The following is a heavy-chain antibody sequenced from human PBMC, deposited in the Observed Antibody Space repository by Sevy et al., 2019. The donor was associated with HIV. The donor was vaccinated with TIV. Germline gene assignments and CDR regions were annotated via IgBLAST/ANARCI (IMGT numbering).Heavy chain of an antibody. CDR1: GYTFTSYD. V-gene: IGHV1-8*01. J-gene: IGHJ6*03. CDR2: MNPNSGNT. Sequence: ASVKVSCKASGYTFTSYDINWVRQATGQGLEWMGWMNPNSGNTGYAQKFQGRVTMTRNTSISTAYMELSSLRSEDKAVYYCARGRTYYYDSSGYYPFYYYYYYMDVWGKGTTVTVSS. CDR3: ARGRTYYYDSSGYYPFYYYYYYMDV. D-gene: IGHD3-22*01.